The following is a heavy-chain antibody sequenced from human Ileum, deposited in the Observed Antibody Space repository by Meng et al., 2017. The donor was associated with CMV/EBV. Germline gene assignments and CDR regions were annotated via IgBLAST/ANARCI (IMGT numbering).Heavy chain of an antibody. CDR1: GGSFSGYY. D-gene: IGHD5-24*01. CDR2: INHSGST. V-gene: IGHV4-34*01. J-gene: IGHJ4*02. CDR3: ARGRRDGYNNPPLDY. Sequence: HVQLPLVGAGVLKPSETLSLTCAVYGGSFSGYYWSWIRQPPGKGLEWIGEINHSGSTNYNPSLKSRVTISVDTSKNQFSLKLSSVTAADTAVYYCARGRRDGYNNPPLDYWGQGTLVTVSS.